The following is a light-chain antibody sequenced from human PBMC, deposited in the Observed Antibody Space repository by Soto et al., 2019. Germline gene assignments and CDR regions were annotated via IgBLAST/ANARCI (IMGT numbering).Light chain of an antibody. V-gene: IGKV3-20*01. CDR3: QQYGSSPPSST. CDR2: GAS. Sequence: EIVLTPSPGTLSLSPGERATLSCRASQSVSSSYLAWYQPKPGQAPRLLIHGASTRAGGVPDRVSGSGSGTNFTLTISRLEPEDFAVYYCQQYGSSPPSSTFGQGTRLEI. J-gene: IGKJ5*01. CDR1: QSVSSSY.